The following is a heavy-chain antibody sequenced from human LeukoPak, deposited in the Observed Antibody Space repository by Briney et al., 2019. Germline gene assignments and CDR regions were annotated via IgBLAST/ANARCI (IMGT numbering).Heavy chain of an antibody. CDR1: GYTFTGYY. V-gene: IGHV1-2*02. CDR2: INPNSGGT. J-gene: IGHJ4*02. Sequence: GASVKVSCKASGYTFTGYYMHWVRQAPGQGLEWMGWINPNSGGTNYAQKFQGRVTMTRGTSISTAYMELSRLRSDDTAVYYCARDLTDYDFWSGYWKWGQGTLVTVSS. CDR3: ARDLTDYDFWSGYWK. D-gene: IGHD3-3*01.